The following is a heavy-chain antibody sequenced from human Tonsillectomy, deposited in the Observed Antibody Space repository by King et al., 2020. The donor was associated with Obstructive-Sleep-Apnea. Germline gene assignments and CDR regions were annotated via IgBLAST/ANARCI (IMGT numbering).Heavy chain of an antibody. Sequence: VQLVESGGGLVQPGGSLRLSCAASGFTFSIYWMHWVRQAPGKGLVWVALINSDGSSTSYADSVKGRFTISKDNAKNTLYLQMNSLRAEDTAVYYCARDGGYYDSSGYSHWGQGTLVTVSS. CDR2: INSDGSST. CDR3: ARDGGYYDSSGYSH. V-gene: IGHV3-74*01. CDR1: GFTFSIYW. J-gene: IGHJ4*02. D-gene: IGHD3-22*01.